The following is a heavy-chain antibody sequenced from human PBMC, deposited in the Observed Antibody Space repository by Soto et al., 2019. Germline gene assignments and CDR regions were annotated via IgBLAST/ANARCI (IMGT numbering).Heavy chain of an antibody. CDR2: INHSGST. D-gene: IGHD6-6*01. J-gene: IGHJ4*02. CDR1: GGSFSGYY. Sequence: SETLSLTCAVYGGSFSGYYWSWIRQPPGKGLEWIGEINHSGSTNYNPSLKSRVAISVDTSKNQFSLKLSSVTAADMAVYYCARRAARLRVLDYWGQGTLVTVSS. V-gene: IGHV4-34*01. CDR3: ARRAARLRVLDY.